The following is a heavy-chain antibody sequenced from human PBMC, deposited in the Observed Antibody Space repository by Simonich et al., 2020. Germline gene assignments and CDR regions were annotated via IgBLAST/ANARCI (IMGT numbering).Heavy chain of an antibody. D-gene: IGHD2-21*01. CDR3: ARNGLVGILKAFDI. Sequence: QVQLVQSGAEVKKPGASVKFSCKASGYTFTGYYMHWVRQAPGQGLEWMGWINPDRGGNNYAQKFQGRVTMTRDTSISTAYMELGRLRSVDTAVYYCARNGLVGILKAFDIWGQGTMVTVSS. V-gene: IGHV1-2*02. CDR2: INPDRGGN. J-gene: IGHJ3*02. CDR1: GYTFTGYY.